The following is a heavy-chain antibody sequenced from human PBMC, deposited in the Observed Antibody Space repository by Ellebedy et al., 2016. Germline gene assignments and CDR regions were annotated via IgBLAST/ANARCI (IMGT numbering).Heavy chain of an antibody. CDR2: ISGSGGST. V-gene: IGHV3-23*01. D-gene: IGHD3-22*01. CDR1: GFTFSSYA. Sequence: GESLKISCAASGFTFSSYAMSWVRQAPGKGLEWVSAISGSGGSTYYADSVKGRFTISRDNSKNTLYLQMNSLRAEDTAVYYCVGLAYDNSTYYYGDYYNGMDVWGQGTTVTVSS. J-gene: IGHJ6*02. CDR3: VGLAYDNSTYYYGDYYNGMDV.